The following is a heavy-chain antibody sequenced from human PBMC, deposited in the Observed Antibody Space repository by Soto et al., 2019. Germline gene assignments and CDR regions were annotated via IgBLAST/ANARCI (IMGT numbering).Heavy chain of an antibody. CDR2: IYSGGST. CDR1: WFTVSSNY. Sequence: PVGSLRLSCAASWFTVSSNYMSWVRQALGKGLEWVSVIYSGGSTYYADSVKGRFTISRDNSKNTLYLQMSSLRAEDTAVYYCARESDILGPFDYWGQGTLVTVSS. V-gene: IGHV3-53*01. D-gene: IGHD3-9*01. CDR3: ARESDILGPFDY. J-gene: IGHJ4*02.